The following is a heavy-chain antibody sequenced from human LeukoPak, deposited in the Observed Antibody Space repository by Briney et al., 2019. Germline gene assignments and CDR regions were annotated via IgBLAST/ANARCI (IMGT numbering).Heavy chain of an antibody. Sequence: ASVKVSCKASGYTFTNYYVHWVRQAPGQGPEWMGIINPSGGTTSYAQKFLGRVTMARDTSTTTVYVELSSLRYEDTAVYYCARRGLAARPSGFDYWGPGTLVTVSS. D-gene: IGHD6-6*01. CDR2: INPSGGTT. V-gene: IGHV1-46*01. CDR1: GYTFTNYY. CDR3: ARRGLAARPSGFDY. J-gene: IGHJ4*02.